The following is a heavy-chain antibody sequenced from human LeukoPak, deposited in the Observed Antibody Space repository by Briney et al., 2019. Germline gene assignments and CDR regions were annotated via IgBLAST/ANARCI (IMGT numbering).Heavy chain of an antibody. CDR1: GFTFDDYA. Sequence: GRSLRLSCAASGFTFDDYAMHWVRQAPGKGLEWVAVIWYDGSNKYYADSVKGRFTISRDNSKNTLYLQMNSLRAEDTAVYYCAREDAFDIWGQGTMVTVSS. CDR2: IWYDGSNK. J-gene: IGHJ3*02. CDR3: AREDAFDI. V-gene: IGHV3-33*08.